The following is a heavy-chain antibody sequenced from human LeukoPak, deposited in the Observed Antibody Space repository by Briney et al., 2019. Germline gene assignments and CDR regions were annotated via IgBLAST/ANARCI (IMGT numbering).Heavy chain of an antibody. CDR1: GFTFSSYW. V-gene: IGHV3-74*01. J-gene: IGHJ4*02. D-gene: IGHD6-19*01. CDR3: ARGSSRAVAGRNTDY. Sequence: PGGSLRLSCAASGFTFSSYWMHWVRQAPGKGLVWVSRINSDGSSTSYADSVKGRFTISRDNAKNTLYLQMNSLRAEDTAVYYCARGSSRAVAGRNTDYWGQGTLVTVSS. CDR2: INSDGSST.